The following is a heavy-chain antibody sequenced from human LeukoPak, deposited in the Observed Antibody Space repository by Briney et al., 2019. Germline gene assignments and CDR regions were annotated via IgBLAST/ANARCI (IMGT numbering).Heavy chain of an antibody. D-gene: IGHD3-16*01. CDR1: GGSINSSY. Sequence: SETLSLTCTVSGGSINSSYWTWIRQPPGKGLEWIGNIYDSGSTNYSPSLKSRVTMSVDTSKNQFSLKLSSVTAADTAVYYCARDIYRSGLGDYFDYWGQGTLVTVSS. CDR2: IYDSGST. J-gene: IGHJ4*02. CDR3: ARDIYRSGLGDYFDY. V-gene: IGHV4-59*12.